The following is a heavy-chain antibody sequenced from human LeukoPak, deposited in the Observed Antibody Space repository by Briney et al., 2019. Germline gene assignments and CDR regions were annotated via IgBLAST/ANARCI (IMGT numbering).Heavy chain of an antibody. V-gene: IGHV4-34*01. J-gene: IGHJ4*02. CDR3: ARGAPGSFDY. CDR2: INHSGST. CDR1: GGSFSGYY. Sequence: SETLSLTCAVYGGSFSGYYWSWIRQPPGKGLEWIGEINHSGSTNYNPSLKSRVTISVDKSKNQFSLKLNSVTAADTAVYYCARGAPGSFDYWGQGTLVTVSS. D-gene: IGHD3-10*01.